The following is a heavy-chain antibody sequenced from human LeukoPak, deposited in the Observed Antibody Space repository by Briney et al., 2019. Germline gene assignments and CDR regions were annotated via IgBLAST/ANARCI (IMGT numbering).Heavy chain of an antibody. CDR2: IYPGDSDP. D-gene: IGHD6-13*01. J-gene: IGHJ4*02. CDR1: GYSFTSYW. Sequence: GESLKISCKGSGYSFTSYWVGWVRQMPGKGLEWMGVIYPGDSDPRYSPSFQGQVTISADKSISTAYLQWSSLKASDSAMYYCVRHGLGSSWFGFDYWGQGTLVTVSS. CDR3: VRHGLGSSWFGFDY. V-gene: IGHV5-51*01.